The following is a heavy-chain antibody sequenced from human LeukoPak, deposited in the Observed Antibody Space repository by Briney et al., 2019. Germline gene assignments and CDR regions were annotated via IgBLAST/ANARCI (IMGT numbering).Heavy chain of an antibody. Sequence: ASVKVSCKASGGTFSSYAISWMRQAPGQGLEWMGAIRFSGVTTTYAQKFQGRVTMTKDTSTNTVYMELSNLRSDDTAVYYCAREGTTTGTKNFDYWGQGTLVTVFS. J-gene: IGHJ4*02. V-gene: IGHV1-46*01. CDR1: GGTFSSYA. D-gene: IGHD4-17*01. CDR2: IRFSGVTT. CDR3: AREGTTTGTKNFDY.